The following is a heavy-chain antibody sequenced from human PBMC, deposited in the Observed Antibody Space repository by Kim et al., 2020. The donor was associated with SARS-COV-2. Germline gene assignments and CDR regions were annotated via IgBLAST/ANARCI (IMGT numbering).Heavy chain of an antibody. CDR3: AKDPYYYGSGSSYAFDI. D-gene: IGHD3-10*01. V-gene: IGHV3-30*02. Sequence: VTGRFTSSRDNSKNTLYLQVNSLIAEDTAVYYCAKDPYYYGSGSSYAFDIWGQGTMVAVSS. J-gene: IGHJ3*02.